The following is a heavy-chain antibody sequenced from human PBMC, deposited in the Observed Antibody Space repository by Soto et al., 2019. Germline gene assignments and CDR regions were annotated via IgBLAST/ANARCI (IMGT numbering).Heavy chain of an antibody. V-gene: IGHV1-69*01. CDR3: ARNGTLTGYSYGMDV. CDR1: GGTFSDYT. CDR2: IIPIFDTA. D-gene: IGHD1-1*01. Sequence: QVQLVQSGAELRKPGSSVKVSYKASGGTFSDYTINWVRQAPGQRLEWMGGIIPIFDTANYAEKFQGRVTITADESTSTSFMEVSSLRSEDTAVYYCARNGTLTGYSYGMDVWGQGTMVTVSS. J-gene: IGHJ6*02.